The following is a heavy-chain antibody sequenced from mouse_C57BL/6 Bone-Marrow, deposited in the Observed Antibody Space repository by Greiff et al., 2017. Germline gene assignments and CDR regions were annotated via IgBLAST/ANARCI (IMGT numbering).Heavy chain of an antibody. J-gene: IGHJ3*01. Sequence: QQQSGAELARPGASVKLSCKASGYTFTSYGISWVKQRTGQGLEWIGEIYPRSGNTYYNEKFKGKATLTADKSSSTAYLELRSLTSEDSAVYFCARSRDYDYSWFAYWGQGTLVTVSA. CDR3: ARSRDYDYSWFAY. CDR1: GYTFTSYG. CDR2: IYPRSGNT. D-gene: IGHD2-4*01. V-gene: IGHV1-81*01.